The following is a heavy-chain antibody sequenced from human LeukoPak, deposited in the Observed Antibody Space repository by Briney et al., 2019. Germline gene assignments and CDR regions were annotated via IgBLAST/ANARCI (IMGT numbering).Heavy chain of an antibody. CDR3: ARVRLVGAINWFDP. Sequence: GASVKVSCKASGYTFTSYGISWVRQAPGQGLEWMGWISAYNGNTNYAQKLQGRVTMTTDTSTSTAYVELRSLRSDDTAVYYCARVRLVGAINWFDPWGQGTLVTVSS. D-gene: IGHD1-26*01. CDR2: ISAYNGNT. V-gene: IGHV1-18*01. CDR1: GYTFTSYG. J-gene: IGHJ5*02.